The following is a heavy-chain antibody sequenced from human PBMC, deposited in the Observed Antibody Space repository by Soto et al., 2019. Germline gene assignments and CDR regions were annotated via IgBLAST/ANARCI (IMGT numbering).Heavy chain of an antibody. D-gene: IGHD3-10*01. V-gene: IGHV4-4*02. Sequence: SETLSLTCAVSGVSLTSGNWWTWVRQPPQRGLEYIGEIFHDGTANYYPSFERRVAMSVDTSRNQFSLKLTSVTAADTAVYFCARLVYDTRLNYMYFDFWGPGTLVTVSS. CDR1: GVSLTSGNW. CDR3: ARLVYDTRLNYMYFDF. J-gene: IGHJ4*02. CDR2: IFHDGTA.